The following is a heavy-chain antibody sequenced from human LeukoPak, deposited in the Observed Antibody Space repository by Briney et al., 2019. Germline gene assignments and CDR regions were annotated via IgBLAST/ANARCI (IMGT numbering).Heavy chain of an antibody. CDR2: ISGSGGSK. CDR3: AKDPPENTAMAQFDY. J-gene: IGHJ4*02. V-gene: IGHV3-23*01. CDR1: XYA. D-gene: IGHD5-18*01. Sequence: XYAMSWVRQAPXKXLEWVSAISGSGGSKYYADSGKGRFTISRDNSKNTLYLQMNSLRAEDTAVYYCAKDPPENTAMAQFDYWGQGTLVTVSS.